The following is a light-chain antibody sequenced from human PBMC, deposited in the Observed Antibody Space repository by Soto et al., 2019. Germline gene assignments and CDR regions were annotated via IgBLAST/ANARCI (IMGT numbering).Light chain of an antibody. J-gene: IGKJ4*01. CDR1: QDITNF. CDR3: QQYDDLPLT. Sequence: DIQMTQSPSTLSASEGDRVTITCRASQDITNFLNWYQQKPGKAPKLLIYDATYLEKGAPSRFSGSGSGTDFSFTISNLQPEDFATYFCQQYDDLPLTFGGGTKVDIK. V-gene: IGKV1-33*01. CDR2: DAT.